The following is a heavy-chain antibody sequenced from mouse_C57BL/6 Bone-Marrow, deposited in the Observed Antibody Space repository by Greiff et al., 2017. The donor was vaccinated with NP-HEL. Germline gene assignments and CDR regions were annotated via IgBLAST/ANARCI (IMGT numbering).Heavy chain of an antibody. CDR2: IYPGSGNT. D-gene: IGHD2-3*01. V-gene: IGHV1-76*01. CDR3: ARGRNIYDGYFYWYFDV. J-gene: IGHJ1*03. Sequence: QVQLQQSGAELVRPGASVKLSCKASGYTFTDYYINWVKQRPGQGLEWIARIYPGSGNTYYNEKFKGKATLTAEKSSSTAYMQLSSLTSEDSAVYFGARGRNIYDGYFYWYFDVGGTGTTVTVSS. CDR1: GYTFTDYY.